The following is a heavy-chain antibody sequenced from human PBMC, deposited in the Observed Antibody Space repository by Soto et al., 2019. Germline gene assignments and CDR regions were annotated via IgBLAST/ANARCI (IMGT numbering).Heavy chain of an antibody. CDR2: VWHSGST. Sequence: QVQLEESGPGLVKPSGTLSLTCAVSGGSVSKNTWWSWVRQPPGKGLEWIGEVWHSGSTTYNPSLKSRVTISVDKSKNQFSLRLSSVTAADTAVYYCARKYYYDNTGYSPDWYSDLWGRGTRVTVSS. V-gene: IGHV4-4*02. D-gene: IGHD3-22*01. CDR1: GGSVSKNTW. CDR3: ARKYYYDNTGYSPDWYSDL. J-gene: IGHJ2*01.